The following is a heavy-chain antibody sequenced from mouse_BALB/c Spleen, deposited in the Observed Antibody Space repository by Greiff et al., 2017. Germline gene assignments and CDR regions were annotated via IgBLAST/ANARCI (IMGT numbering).Heavy chain of an antibody. D-gene: IGHD1-2*01. J-gene: IGHJ4*01. CDR3: ARYGYGDAMDY. CDR1: GFTFSSYA. Sequence: VQLKESGGGLVKPGGSLKLSCAASGFTFSSYAMSWVRQTPEKRLEWVASISSGGSTYYPDSVKGRFTISRDNARNILYLQMSSLRSEDTAMYYCARYGYGDAMDYWGQGTSVTVSS. CDR2: ISSGGST. V-gene: IGHV5-6-5*01.